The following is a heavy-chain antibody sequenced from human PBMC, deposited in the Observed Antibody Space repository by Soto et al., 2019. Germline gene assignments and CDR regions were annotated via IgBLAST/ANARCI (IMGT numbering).Heavy chain of an antibody. D-gene: IGHD4-17*01. CDR3: TKEHDYGYYGWFDP. Sequence: VGSLRLSCVASGFAFNRYAMTWVRQARGKGLEWVSTITNSGGSTYYADSVKGRFTISRDNSKNTLYMQMTTLTAEDTAIYYCTKEHDYGYYGWFDPWGQGTLVTVSS. CDR1: GFAFNRYA. CDR2: ITNSGGST. J-gene: IGHJ5*02. V-gene: IGHV3-23*01.